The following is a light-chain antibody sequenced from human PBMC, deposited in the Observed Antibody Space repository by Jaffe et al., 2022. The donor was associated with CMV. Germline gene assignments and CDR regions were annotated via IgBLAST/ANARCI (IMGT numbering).Light chain of an antibody. Sequence: EIVLTQSPGTLSLSPGERATLSCRASQSVKNIYLAWYQQAPGQAPRLLIYATYVRATGIPDRFTGSGSGSGSGTDFTLTISRLEPEDFAVYYCQQYGPSPMYTFGQGTKLEIK. J-gene: IGKJ2*01. CDR2: ATY. CDR3: QQYGPSPMYT. V-gene: IGKV3-20*01. CDR1: QSVKNIY.